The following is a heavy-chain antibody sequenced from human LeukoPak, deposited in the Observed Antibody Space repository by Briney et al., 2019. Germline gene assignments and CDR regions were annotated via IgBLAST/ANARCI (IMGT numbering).Heavy chain of an antibody. CDR1: GGSISSYY. V-gene: IGHV4-59*08. CDR2: IYYSGST. CDR3: ARVRVPGGGGAFDI. J-gene: IGHJ3*02. Sequence: SETLSLTCTVSGGSISSYYWSWIRQPPGKGLEWIGYIYYSGSTNYNPSLKSRVTISVDRSKNQFSLKLSSVTAADTAVYYRARVRVPGGGGAFDIWGQGTMVTVSS. D-gene: IGHD3-16*01.